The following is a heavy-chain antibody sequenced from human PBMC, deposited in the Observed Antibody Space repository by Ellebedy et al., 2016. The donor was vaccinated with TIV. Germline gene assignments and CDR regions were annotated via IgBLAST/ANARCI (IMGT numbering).Heavy chain of an antibody. J-gene: IGHJ3*02. CDR2: IDSGGST. D-gene: IGHD3-22*01. CDR3: ARETFNDVDLIVWGVLDI. Sequence: GGSLRLSCAASGFTVTSNYMSWVRQAPGKGLEWVSVIDSGGSTYYADSVKGRSTMSRDNSGNTLHLQINSLRVEDTAVYYCARETFNDVDLIVWGVLDIWGQGTMVTVSS. CDR1: GFTVTSNY. V-gene: IGHV3-66*01.